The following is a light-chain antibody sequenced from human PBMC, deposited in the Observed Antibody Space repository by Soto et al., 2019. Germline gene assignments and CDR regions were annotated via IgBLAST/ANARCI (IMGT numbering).Light chain of an antibody. Sequence: DVVMTQSPPSLPVTPGEPASISCRSSQSLLHSNGYNYLAWFLQKAGQSPQLLIYLASSRASGVPDRFSGSGSGTDFTLEISSVEAEDVGVYYCMQLLLPPLTFGGGTKVEIK. J-gene: IGKJ4*01. CDR1: QSLLHSNGYNY. V-gene: IGKV2-28*01. CDR3: MQLLLPPLT. CDR2: LAS.